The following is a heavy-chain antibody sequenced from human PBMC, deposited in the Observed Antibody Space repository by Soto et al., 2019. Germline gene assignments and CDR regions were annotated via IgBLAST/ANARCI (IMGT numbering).Heavy chain of an antibody. CDR3: ARDEAGYCSSTSCYTRQVAFDI. J-gene: IGHJ3*02. CDR1: GYSISSGYY. Sequence: RSLTCAVSGYSISSGYYWGWIRQPPGKGLEWIGSIYHSGSTYYNPSLKSRVTISVDTSKNQFSLKLSSVTAADTAVYYCARDEAGYCSSTSCYTRQVAFDIWGQGTMVTVSS. V-gene: IGHV4-38-2*02. D-gene: IGHD2-2*02. CDR2: IYHSGST.